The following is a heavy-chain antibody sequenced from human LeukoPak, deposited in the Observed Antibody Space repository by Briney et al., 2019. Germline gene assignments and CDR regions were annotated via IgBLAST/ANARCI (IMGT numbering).Heavy chain of an antibody. CDR3: AGFHLGVGATTGVAFDI. CDR2: IYPGDSDT. CDR1: GYSFTSYW. D-gene: IGHD1-26*01. V-gene: IGHV5-51*01. J-gene: IGHJ3*02. Sequence: GESLKISCKGSGYSFTSYWIGWVRQMPGKGLGWMGIIYPGDSDTRYSPSFQGQVTISADKSISTAYLQWSSQKASDTAMYYCAGFHLGVGATTGVAFDIWGQGTMVTVSS.